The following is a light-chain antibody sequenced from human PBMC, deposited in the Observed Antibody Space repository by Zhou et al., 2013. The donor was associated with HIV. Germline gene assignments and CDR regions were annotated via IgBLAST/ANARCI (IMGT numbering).Light chain of an antibody. CDR1: QGISES. CDR3: QQYYSTPWT. Sequence: DIQMTQSPTSLSASVGDRVTITCRASQGISESLAWYQQKPGKAPNLLIYATSTLQSGVPSRFSGSVSGTDYTLTISSLQPEDFATYYCQQYYSTPWTFGQGTKVEIK. J-gene: IGKJ1*01. CDR2: ATS. V-gene: IGKV1-NL1*01.